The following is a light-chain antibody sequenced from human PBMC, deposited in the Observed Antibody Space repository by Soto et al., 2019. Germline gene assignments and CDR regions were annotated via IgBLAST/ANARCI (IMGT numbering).Light chain of an antibody. CDR3: XXXXXXXXTXT. CDR1: QSVSSSY. CDR2: GAS. Sequence: EIVLTQSPGTLSLSPGERATLSCRASQSVSSSYLAWYQQKPGQAPRLLIYGASSRATGIPDRFSGSGSGTDFTLTIXRXEXXDFAXXXXXXXXXXXXTXTFGQGTKVEIK. J-gene: IGKJ1*01. V-gene: IGKV3-20*01.